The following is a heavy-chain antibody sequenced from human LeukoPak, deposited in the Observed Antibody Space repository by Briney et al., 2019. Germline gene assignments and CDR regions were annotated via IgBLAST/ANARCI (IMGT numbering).Heavy chain of an antibody. Sequence: SETMSLTCAVYGGSFSGYYWSWIRQPPGKGLEWIGEINHSGSTNYNPSLKSRVTISVDTSKNQFSLKLSSVTAADTAVYYCARAYYYDSSGPSRYWGQGTLVTVSS. CDR3: ARAYYYDSSGPSRY. CDR1: GGSFSGYY. D-gene: IGHD3-22*01. V-gene: IGHV4-34*01. CDR2: INHSGST. J-gene: IGHJ4*02.